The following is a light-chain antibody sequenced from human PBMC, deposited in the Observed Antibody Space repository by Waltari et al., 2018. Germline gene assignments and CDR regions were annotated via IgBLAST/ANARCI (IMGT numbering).Light chain of an antibody. CDR1: NTGVRAPNF. Sequence: QSALSHPASVSWSPGQPPTISCSVTNTGVRAPNFVSWYQQHPDKAPKVIIYDTHRPSGVSHRFSGSKFGNTASLTISGLQAEDEADYYCCSYTRSSTYVFGPGTKVTVL. CDR3: CSYTRSSTYV. V-gene: IGLV2-14*03. CDR2: DT. J-gene: IGLJ1*01.